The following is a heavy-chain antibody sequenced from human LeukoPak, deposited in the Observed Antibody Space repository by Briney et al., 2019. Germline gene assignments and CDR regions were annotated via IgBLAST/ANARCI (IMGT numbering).Heavy chain of an antibody. J-gene: IGHJ4*02. Sequence: PSETLSLTCTVSGGSISSYYWSWIRQPPGKGLEWIGYIYYSGSTNYNPSLKSRVTISVDTSKNQLSLKLSSVTAADTAVYYCAKSRGYNYGSWDQYFDYWGQGTLVTVSS. CDR2: IYYSGST. CDR1: GGSISSYY. CDR3: AKSRGYNYGSWDQYFDY. D-gene: IGHD5-18*01. V-gene: IGHV4-59*12.